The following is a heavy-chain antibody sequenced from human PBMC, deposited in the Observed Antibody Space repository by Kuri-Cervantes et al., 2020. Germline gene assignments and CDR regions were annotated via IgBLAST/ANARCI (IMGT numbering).Heavy chain of an antibody. V-gene: IGHV3-23*01. CDR3: ARDMELLGLDY. Sequence: GESLKISCAASGVTRSNYAMSWVRQAPGKGLEWVSAISGSGGSTYYADSVKGRFTISRDNSKNTLYLQMNSLRAEDTAVYYCARDMELLGLDYWGQGTLVTVSS. J-gene: IGHJ4*02. CDR2: ISGSGGST. D-gene: IGHD1-26*01. CDR1: GVTRSNYA.